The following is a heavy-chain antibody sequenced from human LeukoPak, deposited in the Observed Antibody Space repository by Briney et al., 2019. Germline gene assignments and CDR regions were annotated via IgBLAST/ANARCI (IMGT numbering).Heavy chain of an antibody. J-gene: IGHJ4*02. CDR1: GGSFSGYY. D-gene: IGHD2-21*02. V-gene: IGHV4-34*01. Sequence: PSETLSLTCTVYGGSFSGYYWSWIRQPPGKGLEWIGEINHSGSTNYNPSLKSRVTISVDTSKNQFSLKLSSVTAADTAVYYCARGRLVVVTAKDNYFDYWGQGTLVTVSS. CDR2: INHSGST. CDR3: ARGRLVVVTAKDNYFDY.